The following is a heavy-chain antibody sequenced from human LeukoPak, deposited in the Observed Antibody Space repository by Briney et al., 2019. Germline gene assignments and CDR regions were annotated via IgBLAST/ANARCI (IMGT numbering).Heavy chain of an antibody. D-gene: IGHD3-10*01. Sequence: SETLSLTCAVYGGSFSGYYWSWIRQPPGKGLEWIGEINHSGSTNYNPSLKSRVTILVDTSKNQFSLKLSSVTAADTAVYYCARRRHYYPFDYWGQGTLVTVSS. CDR1: GGSFSGYY. CDR3: ARRRHYYPFDY. CDR2: INHSGST. V-gene: IGHV4-34*01. J-gene: IGHJ4*02.